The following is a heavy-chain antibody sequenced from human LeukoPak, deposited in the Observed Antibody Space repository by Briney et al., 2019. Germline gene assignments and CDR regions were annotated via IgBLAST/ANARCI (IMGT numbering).Heavy chain of an antibody. V-gene: IGHV4-39*01. CDR3: ATPPTLGYCSSTSCLWFEYFQH. Sequence: SETLSLTCAVSGGSISSGGYSWSWIRQPPGKGLEWIGSIYYSGSTYYNPSLKSRVTISVDTSKNQFSLKLSSVTAADTAVYYCATPPTLGYCSSTSCLWFEYFQHWGQGTLVTVSS. J-gene: IGHJ1*01. D-gene: IGHD2-2*01. CDR1: GGSISSGGYS. CDR2: IYYSGST.